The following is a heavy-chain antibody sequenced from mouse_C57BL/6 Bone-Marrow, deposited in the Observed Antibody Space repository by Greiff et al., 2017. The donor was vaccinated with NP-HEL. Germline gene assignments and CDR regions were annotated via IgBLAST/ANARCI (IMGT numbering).Heavy chain of an antibody. CDR3: TANWASDY. V-gene: IGHV6-3*01. D-gene: IGHD4-1*01. Sequence: EVKLMESGGGLVQPGGSMKLSCVASGFTFSNYWMNWVRQSPEKGLEWVAQIRLKSDNYATHYAESVKGRFTISRDDSKSSVYLQMNNLRAEDTGIYYCTANWASDYWGQGTTLTVSS. CDR1: GFTFSNYW. J-gene: IGHJ2*01. CDR2: IRLKSDNYAT.